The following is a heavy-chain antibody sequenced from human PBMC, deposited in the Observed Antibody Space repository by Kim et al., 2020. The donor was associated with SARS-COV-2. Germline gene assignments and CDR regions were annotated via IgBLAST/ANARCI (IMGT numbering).Heavy chain of an antibody. Sequence: NYTPALKSRIPMSLDTSKNQFSLKLNSVTAADTAVYYCARALGGYYFDYWGQGTLVTVSS. J-gene: IGHJ4*02. CDR3: ARALGGYYFDY. V-gene: IGHV4-4*07. D-gene: IGHD3-16*01.